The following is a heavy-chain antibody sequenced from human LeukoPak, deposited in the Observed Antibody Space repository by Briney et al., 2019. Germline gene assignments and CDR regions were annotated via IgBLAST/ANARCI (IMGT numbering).Heavy chain of an antibody. CDR2: IYHSGST. V-gene: IGHV4-59*12. J-gene: IGHJ4*02. Sequence: ASETLSLTCTVSGGSISSYYWSWIRRPPGKGLEWIGEIYHSGSTNYNPSLKSRVTISVDKSKNQFSLKLSSVTAADTAVYYCARGGYYDSSGHDYWGQGTLVTVSS. D-gene: IGHD3-22*01. CDR3: ARGGYYDSSGHDY. CDR1: GGSISSYY.